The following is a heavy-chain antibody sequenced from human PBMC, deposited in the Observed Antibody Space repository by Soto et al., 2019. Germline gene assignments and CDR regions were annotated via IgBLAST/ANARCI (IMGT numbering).Heavy chain of an antibody. CDR3: ASTTMVRGVITPDYYGMDV. D-gene: IGHD3-10*01. CDR1: GGTFSSYT. Sequence: ASVKVSCKASGGTFSSYTISWVRQAPGQGLEWMGRIIPILGIANYAQKFQGRVTITADKSTSTAYMELSSLRSEDTAVYYCASTTMVRGVITPDYYGMDVWGQGTTVTVSS. V-gene: IGHV1-69*02. J-gene: IGHJ6*02. CDR2: IIPILGIA.